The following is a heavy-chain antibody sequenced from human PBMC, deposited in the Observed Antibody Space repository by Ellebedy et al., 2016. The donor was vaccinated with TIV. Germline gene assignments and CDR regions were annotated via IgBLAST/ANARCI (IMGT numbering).Heavy chain of an antibody. J-gene: IGHJ6*02. V-gene: IGHV4-61*01. D-gene: IGHD3-16*01. CDR1: GGSVSSGRFY. CDR3: ARIGGTTTDSHRYSGMDV. Sequence: PSETLSLTCTVSGGSVSSGRFYWSWIRQPPGKGLDWIAYIFNSGTTKYNPSLESRVTMSVDTAKNQFSLKLSSVTAADTAVYYCARIGGTTTDSHRYSGMDVWGQGTTVTVSS. CDR2: IFNSGTT.